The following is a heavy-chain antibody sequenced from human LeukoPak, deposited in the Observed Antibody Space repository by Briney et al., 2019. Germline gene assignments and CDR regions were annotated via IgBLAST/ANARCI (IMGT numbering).Heavy chain of an antibody. J-gene: IGHJ3*02. CDR1: GYSFTNYW. V-gene: IGHV5-51*01. CDR3: ARHGHSGSYLDAFDI. Sequence: GESLKISCKGSGYSFTNYWIGWVRQMPGKGLEWMGIIYPTDSDTRYSPSFQGQVTISADKSISTAYLQWSSLQASDTAIYYCARHGHSGSYLDAFDIWGQGTMVTVSS. CDR2: IYPTDSDT. D-gene: IGHD1-26*01.